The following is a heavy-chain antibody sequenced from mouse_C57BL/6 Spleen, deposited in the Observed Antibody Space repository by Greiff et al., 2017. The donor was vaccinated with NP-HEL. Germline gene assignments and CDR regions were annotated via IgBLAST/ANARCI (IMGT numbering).Heavy chain of an antibody. CDR3: TRITTVVATGAMDC. J-gene: IGHJ4*01. V-gene: IGHV1-15*01. D-gene: IGHD1-1*01. CDR2: IDPETGGT. CDR1: GYTFTDYE. Sequence: QVQLQQSGAELVRPGASVTLSCKASGYTFTDYEMHWVKQTPVHGLEWIGAIDPETGGTAYNQKFKGKAILTADKSSSTAYMELRSLTSEDSAVYYCTRITTVVATGAMDCWGQGTSVTVSS.